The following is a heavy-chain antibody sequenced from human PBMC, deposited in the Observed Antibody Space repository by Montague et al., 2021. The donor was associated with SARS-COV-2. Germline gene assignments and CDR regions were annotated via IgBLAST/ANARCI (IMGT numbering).Heavy chain of an antibody. CDR3: ARARQDVVVPALGVGAYYYYNYMDG. J-gene: IGHJ6*03. CDR1: GFSLSTSGM. D-gene: IGHD2-2*01. V-gene: IGHV4-39*07. CDR2: XNHSGST. Sequence: LVKPTQTLTLTCTLSGFSLSTSGMCVSWIRQPPGKGLEWIGEXNHSGSTNYNPSLKSRVTISVDTSKNQFSLKLSSVTAADTAVYYCARARQDVVVPALGVGAYYYYNYMDGWGKGTTVTVSS.